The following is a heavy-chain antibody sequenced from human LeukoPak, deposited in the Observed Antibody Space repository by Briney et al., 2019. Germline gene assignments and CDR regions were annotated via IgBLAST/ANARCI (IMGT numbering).Heavy chain of an antibody. V-gene: IGHV1-2*02. CDR3: ASRVSDYGSGSFESDAFDI. J-gene: IGHJ3*02. D-gene: IGHD3-10*01. CDR2: INPNSGGT. CDR1: GYTFTGYY. Sequence: GASVKVSCKASGYTFTGYYMHWVRQAPGQGLEWMGWINPNSGGTNYAQKFQGGVTMTRDTSISTAYMELRSLRSDDTAVYYCASRVSDYGSGSFESDAFDIWGQGTMVTVSS.